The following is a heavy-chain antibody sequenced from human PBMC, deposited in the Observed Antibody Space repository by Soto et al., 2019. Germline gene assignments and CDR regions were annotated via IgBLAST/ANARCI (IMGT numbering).Heavy chain of an antibody. Sequence: ASVKVSCKASGYTFTSYDMHWVRQAPGQGLEWMGIINPSGGSTSYAQKFQGRVTMTRDTSTSTVYMELSSLRSEDTAVYYCARDWEGAAAIGGYYYYYYGMDVWGQGTTVTVSS. V-gene: IGHV1-46*01. CDR1: GYTFTSYD. J-gene: IGHJ6*02. D-gene: IGHD2-2*02. CDR2: INPSGGST. CDR3: ARDWEGAAAIGGYYYYYYGMDV.